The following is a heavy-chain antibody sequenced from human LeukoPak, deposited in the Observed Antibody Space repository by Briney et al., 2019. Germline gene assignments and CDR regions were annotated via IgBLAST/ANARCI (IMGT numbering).Heavy chain of an antibody. J-gene: IGHJ4*02. V-gene: IGHV3-23*01. CDR3: AKRYEPVGTPIVKFAIDY. Sequence: PGRSLRLSCAASGFTFSTYALSWVSHVPGKGLEWVSGISISGATTYYADSARGRFTVSRDNSKNTLYLQMNSVRAEHTAVYYCAKRYEPVGTPIVKFAIDYWGQGTLVTVSS. D-gene: IGHD2/OR15-2a*01. CDR1: GFTFSTYA. CDR2: ISISGATT.